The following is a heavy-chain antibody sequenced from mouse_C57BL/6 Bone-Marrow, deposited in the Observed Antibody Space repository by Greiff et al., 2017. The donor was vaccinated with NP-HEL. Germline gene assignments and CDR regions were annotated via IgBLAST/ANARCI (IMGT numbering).Heavy chain of an antibody. CDR3: ARLFQGDYFDY. CDR1: GYTFTSYW. J-gene: IGHJ2*01. Sequence: VQLQQPGAELVKPGASVKLSCKASGYTFTSYWMHWVKQRPGQGLEWIGMIHPNSGSTNYNEKFKSKATLTVDKSSSTAYMQLSSLTSEDSAVYYCARLFQGDYFDYWGQGTTLTVSS. V-gene: IGHV1-64*01. CDR2: IHPNSGST.